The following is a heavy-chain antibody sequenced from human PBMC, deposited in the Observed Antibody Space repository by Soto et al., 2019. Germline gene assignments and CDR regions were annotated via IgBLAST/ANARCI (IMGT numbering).Heavy chain of an antibody. CDR1: GASISSSY. CDR2: VYYTGNT. CDR3: ARGYYDSAGQSNTFDI. D-gene: IGHD3-22*01. V-gene: IGHV4-59*01. Sequence: SETLSLTCTVFGASISSSYWSWIRQSPGRGLEWIGYVYYTGNTNYNPSHKSRVTISVDTSKNHFSLKLSSVTAADTAVYYCARGYYDSAGQSNTFDIWGQGTLVTVSS. J-gene: IGHJ3*02.